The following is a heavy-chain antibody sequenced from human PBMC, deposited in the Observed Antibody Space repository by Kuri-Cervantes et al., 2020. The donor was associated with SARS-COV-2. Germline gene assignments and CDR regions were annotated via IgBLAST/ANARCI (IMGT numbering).Heavy chain of an antibody. CDR3: AFYCRGGSCYGDYFDY. CDR1: GYTFTSYD. J-gene: IGHJ4*02. Sequence: ASVKVSCKASGYTFTSYDINWVRQATGQGLEWMGWMNPNSGNTGYAQKFQGRVTMTRNTSISTAYMELSSLRSEATAVYYCAFYCRGGSCYGDYFDYWGRGTLVTVSS. V-gene: IGHV1-8*01. CDR2: MNPNSGNT. D-gene: IGHD2-15*01.